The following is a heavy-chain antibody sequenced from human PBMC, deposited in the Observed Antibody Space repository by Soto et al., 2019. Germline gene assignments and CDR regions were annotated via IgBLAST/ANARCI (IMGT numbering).Heavy chain of an antibody. CDR3: ARVFRWSSSSWGFHS. J-gene: IGHJ4*02. D-gene: IGHD6-6*01. Sequence: QVQLVQSGAEVKKPGASVKVSCKASGYTFISYGITWVRQAPGQGLEWMGWISAYNAHTNYGQKFQDRVSLTTDTSTNTSYMEMRSLRSDDTAFYFCARVFRWSSSSWGFHSWGQGTLVTVSS. V-gene: IGHV1-18*01. CDR1: GYTFISYG. CDR2: ISAYNAHT.